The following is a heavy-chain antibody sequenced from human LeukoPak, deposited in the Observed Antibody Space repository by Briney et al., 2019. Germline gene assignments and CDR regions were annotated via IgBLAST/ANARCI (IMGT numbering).Heavy chain of an antibody. D-gene: IGHD5-12*01. V-gene: IGHV1-18*01. CDR3: ARSDLATITAGPFEY. CDR1: GYTFSTYG. CDR2: ISGHQGNT. J-gene: IGHJ4*02. Sequence: ASVKVSCKASGYTFSTYGITWVRQARGQGLEWMGWISGHQGNTKYAQNFQGRVTMTKDTSTSTAYMDLRSLRSDDTAIYFCARSDLATITAGPFEYWGQGTLVAVSS.